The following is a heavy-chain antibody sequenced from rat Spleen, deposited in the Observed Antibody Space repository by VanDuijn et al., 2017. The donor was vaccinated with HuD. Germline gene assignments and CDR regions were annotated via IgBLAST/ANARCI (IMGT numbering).Heavy chain of an antibody. CDR3: TKDLYSFDS. CDR1: GFSLTTYS. J-gene: IGHJ2*01. Sequence: QVQLKESGPGLVQSSETLSLICTVSGFSLTTYSVSWVRQSSGKSPEWMGKMWYDGDTAYNSALKSRLSISRDTSKNQVFLRMNSLHSDDTGTYSCTKDLYSFDSWGQGVMVTVSS. V-gene: IGHV2-63*01. CDR2: MWYDGDT.